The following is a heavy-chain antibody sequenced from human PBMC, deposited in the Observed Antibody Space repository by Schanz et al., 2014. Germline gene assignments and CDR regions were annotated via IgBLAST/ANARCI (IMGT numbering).Heavy chain of an antibody. J-gene: IGHJ4*02. D-gene: IGHD6-13*01. CDR2: INPNNGGT. V-gene: IGHV1-2*02. CDR3: ARDGIGADKR. Sequence: QVRLVQSGAEAREPGASVKVSCKATGYMFDTYGFAWVRQAPGQGLEWMGWINPNNGGTNYAQKFQGRVTMTRDTSISTAYMEMTRLTSDDTAVYYCARDGIGADKRWGQGTLVTVSS. CDR1: GYMFDTYG.